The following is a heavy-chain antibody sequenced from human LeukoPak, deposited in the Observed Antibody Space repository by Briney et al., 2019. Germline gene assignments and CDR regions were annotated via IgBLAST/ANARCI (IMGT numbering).Heavy chain of an antibody. CDR1: GFTFSSYW. CDR3: AREGQQLVRGFDY. D-gene: IGHD6-13*01. CDR2: IKQDGSEK. J-gene: IGHJ4*02. V-gene: IGHV3-7*01. Sequence: AGGSLRLSCAASGFTFSSYWMSWVRQAPGKGLEWVANIKQDGSEKYYVDSVKGRFTISRDNAKNSLYLQMNSLRAEDTAVYYCAREGQQLVRGFDYWGQGTLVTVSS.